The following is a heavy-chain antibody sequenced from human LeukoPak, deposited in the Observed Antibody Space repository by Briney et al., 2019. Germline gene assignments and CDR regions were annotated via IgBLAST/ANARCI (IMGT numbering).Heavy chain of an antibody. Sequence: PSETLSLTCAVSGYSISSGYYWGWIRQPPGKGLEWIGSIYHSGSTYYNPSLKSRVTISVDTSKNQFSLKLSSVTAADTAVYYCARLAYSSGCRWSQGTLVTVSS. D-gene: IGHD6-19*01. CDR3: ARLAYSSGCR. V-gene: IGHV4-38-2*01. CDR2: IYHSGST. J-gene: IGHJ4*02. CDR1: GYSISSGYY.